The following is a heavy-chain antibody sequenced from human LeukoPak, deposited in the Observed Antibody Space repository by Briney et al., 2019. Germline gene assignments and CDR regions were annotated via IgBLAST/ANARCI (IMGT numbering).Heavy chain of an antibody. V-gene: IGHV4-59*12. D-gene: IGHD3-22*01. CDR2: IHYSGST. Sequence: SETLSLTCTVSGGSIGSYYWSWIRQPPGKGLEWIGYIHYSGSTNHNPSLKSRVTISIDTSKNQISLKLNSVTAADTAVYYCAKSNGYGLIDIWGQGTMVTVSS. CDR3: AKSNGYGLIDI. CDR1: GGSIGSYY. J-gene: IGHJ3*02.